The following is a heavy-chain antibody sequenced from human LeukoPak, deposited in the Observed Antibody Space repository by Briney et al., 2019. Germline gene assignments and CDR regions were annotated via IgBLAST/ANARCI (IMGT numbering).Heavy chain of an antibody. D-gene: IGHD6-13*01. CDR2: VYYSGST. Sequence: PSETLSLTCTVSGRSISSYYWSWLRQPPGKELEWIGYVYYSGSTTYNPSLRSRVTISIDTSKNQVSLKLSSVTAADTAVYYCARVGTWGAAARTMDFWGQGTLVTVSS. CDR3: ARVGTWGAAARTMDF. J-gene: IGHJ4*02. V-gene: IGHV4-59*01. CDR1: GRSISSYY.